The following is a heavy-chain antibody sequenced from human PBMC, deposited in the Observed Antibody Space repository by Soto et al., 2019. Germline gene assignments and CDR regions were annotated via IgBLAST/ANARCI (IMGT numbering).Heavy chain of an antibody. J-gene: IGHJ4*02. Sequence: SVKVSCKASGGTFSSYAISWVRQAPGQGLEWMGGIIPIFGTANYAQKFQGRVTITADESTSTAYMELSSLRSEDTAVYYCARDMDCSSTSCSGQYWGQGTLVTVSS. CDR1: GGTFSSYA. V-gene: IGHV1-69*13. CDR3: ARDMDCSSTSCSGQY. D-gene: IGHD2-2*01. CDR2: IIPIFGTA.